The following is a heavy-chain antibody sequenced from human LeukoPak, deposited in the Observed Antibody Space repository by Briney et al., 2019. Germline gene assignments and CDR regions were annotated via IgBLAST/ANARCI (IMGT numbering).Heavy chain of an antibody. Sequence: PGGSLRLSCAASGFTFSSYAMSWVRQAPGKWLEWVSAISGSGGSTYYADSVKGRFTISRDNSKNTLYLQMNSLRAEDTALYYCAKDTRGSTPRGFDPWGQGTLVTVSS. CDR1: GFTFSSYA. D-gene: IGHD1-26*01. CDR2: ISGSGGST. J-gene: IGHJ5*02. V-gene: IGHV3-23*01. CDR3: AKDTRGSTPRGFDP.